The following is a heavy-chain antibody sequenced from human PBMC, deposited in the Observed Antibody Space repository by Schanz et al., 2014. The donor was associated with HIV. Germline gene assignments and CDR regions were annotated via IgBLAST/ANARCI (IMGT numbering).Heavy chain of an antibody. CDR3: ARGIRRDCRSPSCNTGWFDP. CDR1: GGSVNGYY. D-gene: IGHD2-2*02. J-gene: IGHJ5*02. CDR2: INHSGST. Sequence: QVQLQQWGAGLLKPSETLSLTCAVYGGSVNGYYWTWIRQPPGKGLEWIGEINHSGSTNYNPSLKSRVTILVDTSKNQFPLKLSSVTAADTAVYYCARGIRRDCRSPSCNTGWFDPWGQGTLVTVSS. V-gene: IGHV4-34*01.